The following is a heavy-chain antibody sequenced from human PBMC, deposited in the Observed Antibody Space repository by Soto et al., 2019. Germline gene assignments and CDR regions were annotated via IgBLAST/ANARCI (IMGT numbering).Heavy chain of an antibody. CDR2: ISGSGGST. V-gene: IGHV3-23*01. CDR3: AKAGSPTPKGRYFFDS. J-gene: IGHJ4*02. CDR1: GFAFSSYA. Sequence: GGSLRLSCVASGFAFSSYAMSWVRQAPGKGLEWVSGISGSGGSTYHADSVRGRVTISRDSSKNTMYLQMNSLRAEDTAVYYCAKAGSPTPKGRYFFDSWGQGTLVTVSS.